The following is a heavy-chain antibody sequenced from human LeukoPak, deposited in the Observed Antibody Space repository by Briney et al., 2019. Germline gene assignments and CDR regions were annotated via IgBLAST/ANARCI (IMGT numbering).Heavy chain of an antibody. Sequence: PGGSLRLSCAASGFTFGSYAMSWVRQAPGKGLEWVSAISGSGGSTYYADSVKGRFTISRDNSKNTLYLQMNSLRAEDTAVYYCAKARIAVAGTEWELLVYFDYWGQGTLVTVSS. CDR1: GFTFGSYA. CDR2: ISGSGGST. CDR3: AKARIAVAGTEWELLVYFDY. D-gene: IGHD6-19*01. J-gene: IGHJ4*02. V-gene: IGHV3-23*01.